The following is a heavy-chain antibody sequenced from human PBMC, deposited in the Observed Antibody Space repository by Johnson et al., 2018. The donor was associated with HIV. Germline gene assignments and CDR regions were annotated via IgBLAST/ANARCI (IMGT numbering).Heavy chain of an antibody. CDR1: GFTFSHYW. CDR2: INQDGSER. CDR3: AREGEPDGFDI. Sequence: EVQLVESGGGLVQPGGSLRLSCAASGFTFSHYWMSWVRQAPGKGLEWVANINQDGSERYYVDSVRGRFTISRDNAKNSLYLQMNSLRAEDTAVYYCAREGEPDGFDIWGQGTMVTVSS. D-gene: IGHD3-16*01. J-gene: IGHJ3*02. V-gene: IGHV3-7*01.